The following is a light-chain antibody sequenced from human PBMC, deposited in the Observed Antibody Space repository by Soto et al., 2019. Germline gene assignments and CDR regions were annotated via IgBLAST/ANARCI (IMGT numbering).Light chain of an antibody. Sequence: QSVLTQPASVSGSPGQSITISCTGTSSDVGGYNYVSWYQQHPGKAPKLMIYEVSNRPSGVSNRFSGSKSGNTASLTISGLQADDEADYYCSSYTTSSTHWVFGGGTQLTVL. J-gene: IGLJ3*02. V-gene: IGLV2-14*01. CDR1: SSDVGGYNY. CDR2: EVS. CDR3: SSYTTSSTHWV.